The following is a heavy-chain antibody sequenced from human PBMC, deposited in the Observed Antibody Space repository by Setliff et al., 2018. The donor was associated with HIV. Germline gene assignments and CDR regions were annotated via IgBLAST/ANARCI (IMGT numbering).Heavy chain of an antibody. V-gene: IGHV1-69*05. Sequence: RASVKVSCKASGGTFRNFAISWVRQAPGQGLEWMGGTLPLIYLTDYAQKFQGRLTLTTDESTSTAYMELSGLRSDDTGVYYCASPSPDTGIVGANYMGVRGKGTTVTVSS. CDR3: ASPSPDTGIVGANYMGV. CDR2: TLPLIYLT. CDR1: GGTFRNFA. J-gene: IGHJ6*03. D-gene: IGHD1-26*01.